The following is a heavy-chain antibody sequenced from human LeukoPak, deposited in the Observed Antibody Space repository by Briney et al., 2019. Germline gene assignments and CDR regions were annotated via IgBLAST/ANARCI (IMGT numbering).Heavy chain of an antibody. V-gene: IGHV1-69*04. J-gene: IGHJ5*02. CDR1: GGTFSSYA. D-gene: IGHD3-3*01. CDR2: IIPILGIA. Sequence: SVKVSCKASGGTFSSYAISWVRQAPGQGLEWMGRIIPILGIANYAQKFQGRVTITADKSTSTAYMELSSLRSEDTAVYYCARGQTSGPYFDPWGQGTLVTVSP. CDR3: ARGQTSGPYFDP.